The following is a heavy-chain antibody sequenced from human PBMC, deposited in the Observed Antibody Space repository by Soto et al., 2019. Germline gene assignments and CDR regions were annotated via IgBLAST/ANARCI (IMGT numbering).Heavy chain of an antibody. V-gene: IGHV3-7*03. Sequence: GGSLRLSCAASGFTFSSYWMSWVRQAPGKGLEWVANIKQDGSEKYYVDSVKGRFTISRDNAKNSLYLQMNSLRAEDTAVYYCARCRAVVPPAIGRTNYYGMDVWGQGTKVTVYS. CDR2: IKQDGSEK. CDR1: GFTFSSYW. D-gene: IGHD2-2*01. J-gene: IGHJ6*02. CDR3: ARCRAVVPPAIGRTNYYGMDV.